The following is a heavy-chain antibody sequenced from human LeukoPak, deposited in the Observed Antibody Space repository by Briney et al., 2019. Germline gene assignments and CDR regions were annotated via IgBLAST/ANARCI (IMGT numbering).Heavy chain of an antibody. J-gene: IGHJ6*03. CDR2: IRYDGSNK. CDR1: GFTFSSYG. D-gene: IGHD3-10*01. V-gene: IGHV3-30*02. Sequence: PGGSLRLSCAASGFTFSSYGMHWVRQASGKGLEWVAFIRYDGSNKYYADSVKGRFTISRDNSKNTLYLQMNSLRAEDTAVYYCAKAPVGSYYYYMDVWGKGTTVTVSS. CDR3: AKAPVGSYYYYMDV.